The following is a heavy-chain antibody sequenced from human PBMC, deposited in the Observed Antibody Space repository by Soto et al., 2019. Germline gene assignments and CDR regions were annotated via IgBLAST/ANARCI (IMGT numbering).Heavy chain of an antibody. CDR2: ISSSSSAI. V-gene: IGHV3-48*01. CDR1: GFTFSTYS. CDR3: ARDYGHRNLWSRTGNYYYYYGMDV. J-gene: IGHJ6*02. Sequence: GGSLRLSCAASGFTFSTYSMNWVRQAPGKGLEWVSYISSSSSAIYYTDSVKGRFTISRDNAKNSLYLQMNSLRAEDTAVYYCARDYGHRNLWSRTGNYYYYYGMDVWGQGTTVTVSS. D-gene: IGHD1-1*01.